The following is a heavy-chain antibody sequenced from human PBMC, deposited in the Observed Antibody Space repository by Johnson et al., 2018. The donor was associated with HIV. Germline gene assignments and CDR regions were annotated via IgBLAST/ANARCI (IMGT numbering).Heavy chain of an antibody. Sequence: VQLVESGGGLVQPGGSLRLSCAASGFTFSDHYMDWVRQAPGKGLEWVGRTRNKANSYTTEYAASVQGRFTITRDDSKNSLYLQMNSLKTEDTAVYYCARGDCSSTSCPRNAFDIWGQGTMVTVSS. CDR3: ARGDCSSTSCPRNAFDI. CDR2: TRNKANSYTT. D-gene: IGHD2-2*01. J-gene: IGHJ3*02. CDR1: GFTFSDHY. V-gene: IGHV3-72*01.